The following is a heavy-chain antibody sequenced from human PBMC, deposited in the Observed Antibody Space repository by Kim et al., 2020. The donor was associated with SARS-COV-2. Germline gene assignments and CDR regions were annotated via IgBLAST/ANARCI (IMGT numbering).Heavy chain of an antibody. CDR1: GYTFTGYY. CDR2: INPNSGGT. Sequence: ASVKVSCKASGYTFTGYYMHWVRQAPGQGLEWMGWINPNSGGTNYAQKFQGRVTMTRDTSISTAYMELSRLRSDDTAVYYCARHSSGWYGGLDYWGQGTLVTVSS. CDR3: ARHSSGWYGGLDY. J-gene: IGHJ4*02. V-gene: IGHV1-2*02. D-gene: IGHD6-19*01.